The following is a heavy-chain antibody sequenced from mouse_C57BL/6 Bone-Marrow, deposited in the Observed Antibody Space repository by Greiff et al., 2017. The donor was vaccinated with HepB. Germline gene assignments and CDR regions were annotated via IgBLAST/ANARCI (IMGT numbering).Heavy chain of an antibody. Sequence: QVQLQQSGAELVKPGASVKLSCKASGYTFTSYWMHWVKQRPGRGLEWIRRIDPNSGGTKYNEKFKSKATLTVDKPSSTAYMQLSSLTSEDSAVYYCARSRDYDGIAYWGQGTLVTVSA. V-gene: IGHV1-72*01. J-gene: IGHJ3*01. CDR2: IDPNSGGT. CDR3: ARSRDYDGIAY. D-gene: IGHD2-4*01. CDR1: GYTFTSYW.